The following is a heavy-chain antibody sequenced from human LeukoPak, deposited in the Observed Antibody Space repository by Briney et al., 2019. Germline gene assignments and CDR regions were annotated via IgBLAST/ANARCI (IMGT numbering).Heavy chain of an antibody. CDR2: ISYDGSNK. J-gene: IGHJ3*02. Sequence: GGSLRLSCAASGFTFSSYAMHWVRQAPGKGLEWVAVISYDGSNKYYADSVKGRFTISRDNSKNTLYLQMNSLRAEDTAVYYCARDISKPFPSGAFDIWGQGTMVTVSS. CDR3: ARDISKPFPSGAFDI. CDR1: GFTFSSYA. V-gene: IGHV3-30-3*01. D-gene: IGHD4-11*01.